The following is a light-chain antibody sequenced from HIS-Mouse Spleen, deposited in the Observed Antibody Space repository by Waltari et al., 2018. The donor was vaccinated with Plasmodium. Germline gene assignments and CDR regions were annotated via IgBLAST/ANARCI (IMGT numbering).Light chain of an antibody. Sequence: AIRMTQSPSSFSASTGDRVTITCRASQGISSYLAWYQQKPGKAPNLLIYAASTVQSGVPSRFSGSGSGTDFTLTISCLQSEDFATYYCQQYYSYPFTFGPVTKVDIK. CDR1: QGISSY. V-gene: IGKV1-8*01. CDR3: QQYYSYPFT. CDR2: AAS. J-gene: IGKJ3*01.